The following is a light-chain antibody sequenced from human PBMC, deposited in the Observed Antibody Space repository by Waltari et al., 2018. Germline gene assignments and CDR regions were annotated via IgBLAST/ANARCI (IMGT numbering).Light chain of an antibody. CDR2: HAS. J-gene: IGKJ3*01. V-gene: IGKV1-33*01. CDR1: QDITNC. Sequence: DIQMTQSPSSLSASVGDRVTITCQASQDITNCLNWYQQKPGQAPKLLIYHASNLKTGVPSRFSGRGFGTDFTFTISSLQPEDVATYYCQQYDVLQYTFGPGTKVNLK. CDR3: QQYDVLQYT.